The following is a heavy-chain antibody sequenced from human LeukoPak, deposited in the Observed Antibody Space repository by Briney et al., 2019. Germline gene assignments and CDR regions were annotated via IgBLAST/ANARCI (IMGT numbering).Heavy chain of an antibody. J-gene: IGHJ4*02. CDR2: IYYSGST. CDR3: ARVQFGVADY. V-gene: IGHV4-59*01. D-gene: IGHD3-3*01. Sequence: SETLSLTCSVSGGSISIYYWSWIRQPPGKGLEWIGYIYYSGSTNYNPSLKSRVTISVDTSKNQFSLKLSSVTAADTAVYYCARVQFGVADYWGQGTLVTVSS. CDR1: GGSISIYY.